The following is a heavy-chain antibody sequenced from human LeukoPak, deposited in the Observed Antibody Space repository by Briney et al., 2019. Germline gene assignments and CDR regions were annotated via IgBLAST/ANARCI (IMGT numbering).Heavy chain of an antibody. J-gene: IGHJ5*02. CDR2: IMPLFGTA. V-gene: IGHV1-69*05. D-gene: IGHD4-17*01. CDR3: ARDVHGDYGSGWFDP. Sequence: SVKVSCKTSGGTFNNSAISWVRQAPGQGLEWLGGIMPLFGTAGYAQKFQGRVTITKDESTRTVCLELTSLTSDDTAVYYCARDVHGDYGSGWFDPWGQGTLVSVSS. CDR1: GGTFNNSA.